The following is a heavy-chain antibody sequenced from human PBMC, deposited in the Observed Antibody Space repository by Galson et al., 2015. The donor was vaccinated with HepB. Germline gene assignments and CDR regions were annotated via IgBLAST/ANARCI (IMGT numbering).Heavy chain of an antibody. CDR1: GFTFSSYA. CDR2: ISGSGGST. CDR3: AASKIAARPSYYYYGMDV. J-gene: IGHJ6*02. D-gene: IGHD6-6*01. V-gene: IGHV3-23*01. Sequence: SLRLSCAASGFTFSSYAMSWVRQAPGKGLEWVSAISGSGGSTYYADSVKGRFTISRDNSKNTLYLQMNSLGAEDTAVYYCAASKIAARPSYYYYGMDVWGQGTTVTVSS.